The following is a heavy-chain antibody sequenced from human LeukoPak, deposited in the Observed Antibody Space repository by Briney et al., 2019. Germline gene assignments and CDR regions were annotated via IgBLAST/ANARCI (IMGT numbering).Heavy chain of an antibody. J-gene: IGHJ4*02. CDR1: GFTFSSYA. D-gene: IGHD2-15*01. Sequence: PGGPLRLSCAASGFTFSSYAMHWVRQAPGKGLEWVAVISYDGSNKYYADSVKGRFTISRDNSKNTLYLQMNSLRAEDTAVYYCARGYCSGGSCYRTPFDYWGQGTLVTVSS. CDR2: ISYDGSNK. V-gene: IGHV3-30*01. CDR3: ARGYCSGGSCYRTPFDY.